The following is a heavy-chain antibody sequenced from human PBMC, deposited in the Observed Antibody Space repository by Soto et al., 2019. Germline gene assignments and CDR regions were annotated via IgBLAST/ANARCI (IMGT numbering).Heavy chain of an antibody. V-gene: IGHV1-18*01. CDR3: ARGGFDYVWGSYPGGY. Sequence: QVQLVQSGAEVKKPGASVKVSCKASGYTFTDYDLNWVRQAPGQGLEWMGWISAYNGNTNYAQKFQGRVTMTTDTSTSSANMELRSMRSDDTAVYYCARGGFDYVWGSYPGGYWGQGTLVTVSS. CDR2: ISAYNGNT. D-gene: IGHD3-16*02. J-gene: IGHJ4*02. CDR1: GYTFTDYD.